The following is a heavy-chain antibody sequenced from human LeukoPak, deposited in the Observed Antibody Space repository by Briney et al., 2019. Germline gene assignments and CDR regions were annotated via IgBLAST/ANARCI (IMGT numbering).Heavy chain of an antibody. Sequence: SETLSLTSTVSGGSISSYYWSSIRQPPGKGLEWRGYIYYSGSTNYNPSPESRVTISVDTSMNQCSLKLSSVTAADTAVYYCARMTRVPFYVIDYWGQGTLVTVSS. V-gene: IGHV4-59*08. CDR2: IYYSGST. CDR1: GGSISSYY. J-gene: IGHJ4*02. CDR3: ARMTRVPFYVIDY. D-gene: IGHD3-16*01.